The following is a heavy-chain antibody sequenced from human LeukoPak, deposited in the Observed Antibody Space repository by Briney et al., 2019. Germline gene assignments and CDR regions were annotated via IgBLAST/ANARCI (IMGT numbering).Heavy chain of an antibody. Sequence: GESLKISCKGSGXSFTXYXXXXVRXXXGXXXEXMXXIYPXDSDTRYSPSFQGQVTISADKSISTAYLQWSSLKASDTAMYYCARHEHYYDSGGYHYPDYWGQGNLVTVSS. D-gene: IGHD3-22*01. V-gene: IGHV5-51*01. CDR3: ARHEHYYDSGGYHYPDY. J-gene: IGHJ4*02. CDR1: GXSFTXYX. CDR2: IYPXDSDT.